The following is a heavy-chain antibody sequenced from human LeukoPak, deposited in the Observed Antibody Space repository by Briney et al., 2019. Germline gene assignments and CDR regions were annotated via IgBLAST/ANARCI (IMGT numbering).Heavy chain of an antibody. V-gene: IGHV1-69*05. D-gene: IGHD6-6*01. J-gene: IGHJ6*03. CDR3: ASLSSSSLNYYYYYMDV. Sequence: GASVKVSCKASGYTFTSYGISWVRQAPGQGLEWMGGIIPIFGTANYAQKFQGRATITTDESTSTAYMELSSLRSEDTAVYYCASLSSSSLNYYYYYMDVWGKGTTVTVSS. CDR2: IIPIFGTA. CDR1: GYTFTSYG.